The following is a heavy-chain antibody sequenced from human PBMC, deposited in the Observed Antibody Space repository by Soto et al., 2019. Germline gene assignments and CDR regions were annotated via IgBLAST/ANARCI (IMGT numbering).Heavy chain of an antibody. D-gene: IGHD2-8*01. Sequence: NPSETLSLTCAVSGESISSGYYWAWIRQPPGKWLEWTGSIYHSGTTYYNPSLKSRVTISVDTSKNQFSLKMSSVTAADSAVYYCARDPGVSSAVYASYYFDYWGQGTLVTVSS. J-gene: IGHJ4*02. CDR3: ARDPGVSSAVYASYYFDY. CDR2: IYHSGTT. V-gene: IGHV4-38-2*02. CDR1: GESISSGYY.